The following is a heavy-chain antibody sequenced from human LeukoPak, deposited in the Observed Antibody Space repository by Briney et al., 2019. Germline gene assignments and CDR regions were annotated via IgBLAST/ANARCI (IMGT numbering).Heavy chain of an antibody. CDR3: ARDQYDTWSRRGNFDS. D-gene: IGHD3-3*01. CDR1: GFIFRSYG. J-gene: IGHJ4*02. Sequence: PGGSLRLSCAASGFIFRSYGMHWVRQAPGKELEWAAVIWYDGSKKYYADSVKGRFTISRDNSKNTLYLQLNSLRAEDTAVFYCARDQYDTWSRRGNFDSWGQGTLVIVSS. CDR2: IWYDGSKK. V-gene: IGHV3-33*01.